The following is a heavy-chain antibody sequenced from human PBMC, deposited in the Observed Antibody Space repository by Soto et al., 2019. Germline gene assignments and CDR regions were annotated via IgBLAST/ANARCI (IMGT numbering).Heavy chain of an antibody. CDR1: GFTFSSYS. Sequence: GGSLRLSCAASGFTFSSYSMNWVRRAPGKGLEWVSYIATSSIYIYYADSVKGRFTISRDNAKNSLYLQMNSLRAEDTAVYYCARGITGTTVDPWGQGTLVTVSS. J-gene: IGHJ5*02. CDR2: IATSSIYI. V-gene: IGHV3-21*01. CDR3: ARGITGTTVDP. D-gene: IGHD1-7*01.